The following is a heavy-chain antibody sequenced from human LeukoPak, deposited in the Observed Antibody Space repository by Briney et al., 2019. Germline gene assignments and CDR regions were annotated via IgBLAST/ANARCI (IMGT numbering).Heavy chain of an antibody. CDR2: IYYSGST. V-gene: IGHV4-39*07. D-gene: IGHD2-15*01. J-gene: IGHJ5*02. CDR3: ARPYCSGGSCYMFDP. CDR1: GGSISSSSYY. Sequence: PSETLSLTCTVSGGSISSSSYYWGWIRQPPGKGLEWIGSIYYSGSTYYNPSLKSRVTISVDTSKNQFSLKLSSVTAADTAVYYCARPYCSGGSCYMFDPWGQGTLVTVSS.